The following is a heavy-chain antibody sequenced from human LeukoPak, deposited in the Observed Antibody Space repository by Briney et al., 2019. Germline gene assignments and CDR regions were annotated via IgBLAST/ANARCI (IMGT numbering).Heavy chain of an antibody. CDR2: ISSSSSYI. CDR1: GFTFSSYS. J-gene: IGHJ4*02. V-gene: IGHV3-21*01. CDR3: AKDQVVDFWSGYYGYFDY. Sequence: GGSLRLSCAASGFTFSSYSMNWVRQAPGKGLEWVSSISSSSSYIYYADSVKGRFTISRDNSKNTPYLQMNSLRAEDTAVYYCAKDQVVDFWSGYYGYFDYWGQGTLVTVSS. D-gene: IGHD3-3*01.